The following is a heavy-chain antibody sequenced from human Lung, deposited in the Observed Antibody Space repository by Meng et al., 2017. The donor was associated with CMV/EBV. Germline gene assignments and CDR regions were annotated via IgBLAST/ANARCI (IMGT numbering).Heavy chain of an antibody. CDR2: NNNDESRK. CDR3: ARERFDYGDYGLAY. V-gene: IGHV3-74*01. CDR1: GFTFSRYW. Sequence: SCAASGFTFSRYWRHCARQAPGKGLVWVSRNNNDESRKTYADSVKGRFTISRDSAKNTLYLQMNRLRAEDTAVYYCARERFDYGDYGLAYWGQGTLVTVSS. D-gene: IGHD4-17*01. J-gene: IGHJ4*02.